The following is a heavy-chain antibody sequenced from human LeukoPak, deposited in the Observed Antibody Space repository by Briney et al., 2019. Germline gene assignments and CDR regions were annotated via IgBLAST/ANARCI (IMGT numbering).Heavy chain of an antibody. CDR1: GFTFSSYS. CDR3: ARDHYGDYGVDY. V-gene: IGHV3-48*01. J-gene: IGHJ4*02. CDR2: ISSSSRTI. Sequence: SGGSLRLSCAASGFTFSSYSMNWVRQAPGKGLEWVSYISSSSRTIYYADSVKGRFTISRDNAKNSLYLQMNSLRAEDTAVYYCARDHYGDYGVDYWGQGTLVTVSS. D-gene: IGHD4-17*01.